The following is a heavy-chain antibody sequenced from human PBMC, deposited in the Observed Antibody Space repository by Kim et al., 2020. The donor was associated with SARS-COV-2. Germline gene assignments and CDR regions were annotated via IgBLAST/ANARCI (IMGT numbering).Heavy chain of an antibody. Sequence: VKGRFTSSRDNAKNSLYLQMNSLRAEDTAVYYCARAYGSGSYSLHYGMDVWGQGTTVTVSS. J-gene: IGHJ6*02. D-gene: IGHD3-10*01. CDR3: ARAYGSGSYSLHYGMDV. V-gene: IGHV3-48*03.